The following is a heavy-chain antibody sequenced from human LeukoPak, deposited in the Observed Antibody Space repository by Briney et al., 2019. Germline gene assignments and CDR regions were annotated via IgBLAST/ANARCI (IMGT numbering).Heavy chain of an antibody. J-gene: IGHJ4*02. D-gene: IGHD5-18*01. Sequence: ASVKVSCKASGYTFTGYYIHWGRQAPGQGLEWMGWTNPKNGGTDYAQRFRGRVTLTRDTSISTAYMELSSLRSDDTAVYYCARSRGYSYEDNWGQGTPVTVSS. CDR2: TNPKNGGT. CDR3: ARSRGYSYEDN. V-gene: IGHV1-2*02. CDR1: GYTFTGYY.